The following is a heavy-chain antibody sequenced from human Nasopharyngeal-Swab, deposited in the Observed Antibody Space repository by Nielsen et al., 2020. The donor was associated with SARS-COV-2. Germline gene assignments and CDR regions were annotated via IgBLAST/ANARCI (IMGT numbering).Heavy chain of an antibody. V-gene: IGHV1-46*01. J-gene: IGHJ4*02. Sequence: ASVKVSCKASGYTFTSYYMHWVRQAPGQGLEWMGIINPSGGSTSYAQKFQGRVTMTRDTSTSTVYTELSSLRSEDTAVYYCARDQIGDSSGYDFDYWGQGTLVTVSS. D-gene: IGHD3-22*01. CDR1: GYTFTSYY. CDR3: ARDQIGDSSGYDFDY. CDR2: INPSGGST.